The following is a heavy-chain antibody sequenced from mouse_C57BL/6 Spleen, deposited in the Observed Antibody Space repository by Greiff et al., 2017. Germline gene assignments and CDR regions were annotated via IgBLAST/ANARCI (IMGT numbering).Heavy chain of an antibody. CDR3: TNTTRWYFDV. J-gene: IGHJ1*03. V-gene: IGHV1-15*01. D-gene: IGHD1-1*01. Sequence: QVQLQQSGAELVRPGASVTLSCKASGYTFTDYEMHWVKQTPVHGLEWIGAIDPETGVTAYNQKFKGKAILTADKSSSTAYMELRSLTSEDSAVYYCTNTTRWYFDVWVTGTTVTVSS. CDR1: GYTFTDYE. CDR2: IDPETGVT.